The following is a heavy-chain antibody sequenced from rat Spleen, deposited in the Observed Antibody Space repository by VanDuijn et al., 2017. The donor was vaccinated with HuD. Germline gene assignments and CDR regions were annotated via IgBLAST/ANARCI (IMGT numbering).Heavy chain of an antibody. CDR3: TIGSHYHDVPYYYEY. Sequence: EVQLVESGGGLVQPGRSLKLSCAASGFTFSDYGVAWVRQAPTKGLEWVATISTTGGDTYFRDSVKGRFTISRDNAKSTLYLQMDSLRSEDTATYYCTIGSHYHDVPYYYEYWGQGVMVTVSA. D-gene: IGHD1-12*02. V-gene: IGHV5-29*01. CDR1: GFTFSDYG. J-gene: IGHJ2*01. CDR2: ISTTGGDT.